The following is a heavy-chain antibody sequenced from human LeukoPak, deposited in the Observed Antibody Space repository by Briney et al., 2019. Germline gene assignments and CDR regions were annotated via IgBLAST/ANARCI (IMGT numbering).Heavy chain of an antibody. J-gene: IGHJ6*03. CDR1: GYSFSNYW. Sequence: GESLKISCKGSGYSFSNYWIAWVRQMPEKGLEWMGFIYPADSDTRYSPSFQGQVTISADKSISTAFLQWSSLKASDTAIYYCARLGDYYYYYMDVWGKGTTVTISS. V-gene: IGHV5-51*01. CDR2: IYPADSDT. CDR3: ARLGDYYYYYMDV.